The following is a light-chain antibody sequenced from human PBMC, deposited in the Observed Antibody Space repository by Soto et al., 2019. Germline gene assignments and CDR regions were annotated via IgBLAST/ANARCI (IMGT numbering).Light chain of an antibody. V-gene: IGKV3-15*01. J-gene: IGKJ4*01. Sequence: EMVAAESPCTLSVPPGEIATLPSRASQDVSSNLAWYQQTPGQAPSLLIYGASTRATGTPARFSGSGSGTEFTLTISSLQSEDYAVYFCQQYIRWPLTFGGGTKV. CDR3: QQYIRWPLT. CDR2: GAS. CDR1: QDVSSN.